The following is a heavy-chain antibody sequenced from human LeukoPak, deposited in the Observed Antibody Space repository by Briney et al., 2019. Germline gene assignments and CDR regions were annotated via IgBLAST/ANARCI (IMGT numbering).Heavy chain of an antibody. CDR1: GFTVSSYS. CDR3: ARAFGLTDY. V-gene: IGHV3-48*02. Sequence: GGSLRLSCAASGFTVSSYSMNWVRQAPGKGLEWVSYISSSSTIYYAASVKGRFTISRDSAKNSLYLQMNSLRDEDTAVYYCARAFGLTDYWGQGTLVTVSS. CDR2: ISSSSTI. J-gene: IGHJ4*02. D-gene: IGHD3/OR15-3a*01.